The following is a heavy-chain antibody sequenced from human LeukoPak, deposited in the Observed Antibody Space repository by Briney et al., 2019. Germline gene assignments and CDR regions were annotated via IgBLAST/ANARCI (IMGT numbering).Heavy chain of an antibody. CDR3: AKDQGWCSGGSCYPQH. V-gene: IGHV1-69*04. CDR2: IIPILGIA. D-gene: IGHD2-15*01. Sequence: SVKVSCKASGGTFSSYAISWVRPAPGQGLEWMGRIIPILGIANYAQKFQGRLTMTTDTSTSTANMELKSLRSDDTAVYYCAKDQGWCSGGSCYPQHWGQGTLVTVSS. CDR1: GGTFSSYA. J-gene: IGHJ1*01.